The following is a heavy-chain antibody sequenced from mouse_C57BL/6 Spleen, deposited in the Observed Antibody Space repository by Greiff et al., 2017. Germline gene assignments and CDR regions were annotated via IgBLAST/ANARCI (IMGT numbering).Heavy chain of an antibody. V-gene: IGHV1-55*01. CDR1: GYTFTSYW. CDR2: IYPGSGST. Sequence: QVQLQQPGAELVKPGASVKMSCKASGYTFTSYWITWVKQRPGQGLEWIGDIYPGSGSTNYNEKFKSKATLTVDTSSSTAYMQLSSLTSEDSAVYYCARWGITTGVADYWGQGTTLTVSS. CDR3: ARWGITTGVADY. J-gene: IGHJ2*01. D-gene: IGHD1-1*01.